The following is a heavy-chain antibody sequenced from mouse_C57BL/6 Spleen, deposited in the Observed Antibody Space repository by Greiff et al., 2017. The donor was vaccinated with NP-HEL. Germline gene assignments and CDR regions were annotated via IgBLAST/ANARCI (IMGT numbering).Heavy chain of an antibody. CDR1: GYTFTSYW. CDR2: IHPNSGST. Sequence: VQLQQPGAELVKPGASVKLSCKASGYTFTSYWMHWVKQRPGQGLEWIGMIHPNSGSTNYNEKFKSKATLTVDKSSSTAYMQLSSLTSEDSAVYYCAREGIYDGYLYAMDYWGQGTSVTVSS. CDR3: AREGIYDGYLYAMDY. D-gene: IGHD2-3*01. J-gene: IGHJ4*01. V-gene: IGHV1-64*01.